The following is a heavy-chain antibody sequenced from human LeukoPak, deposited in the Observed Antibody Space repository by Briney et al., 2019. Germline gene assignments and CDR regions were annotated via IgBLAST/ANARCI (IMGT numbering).Heavy chain of an antibody. CDR3: AVVGATYYYYYYMDV. D-gene: IGHD1-26*01. J-gene: IGHJ6*03. Sequence: ASVKVSCKASGYTFTSYGISWVRPAPGQGLEWMGWISAYNGNTNYAQKLQGRVTMTTDTSTSTAYMELRSLRSDDTAVYYCAVVGATYYYYYYMDVWGKGTTVTVSS. CDR1: GYTFTSYG. CDR2: ISAYNGNT. V-gene: IGHV1-18*01.